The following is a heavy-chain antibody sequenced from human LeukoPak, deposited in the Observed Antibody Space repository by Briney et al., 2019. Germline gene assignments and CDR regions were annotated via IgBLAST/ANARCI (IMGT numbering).Heavy chain of an antibody. J-gene: IGHJ4*02. V-gene: IGHV3-64*04. CDR2: ISGNSGST. CDR1: GFTFSSYA. D-gene: IGHD6-19*01. CDR3: AKVTYSSGWYRGDSFDY. Sequence: PGGSLRLSCSASGFTFSSYAMHWVRQAPGKGLEYVSAISGNSGSTYYADSVKGRFTISRDNSKNTLYLQMNSLRAEDTAVYYCAKVTYSSGWYRGDSFDYWGQGTLVTVSS.